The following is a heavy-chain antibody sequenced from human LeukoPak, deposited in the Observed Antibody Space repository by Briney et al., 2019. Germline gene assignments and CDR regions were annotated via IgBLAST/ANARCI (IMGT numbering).Heavy chain of an antibody. CDR2: IYYSGST. CDR1: GGSISSGGYY. V-gene: IGHV4-31*09. CDR3: GRRRGTVVAVVATTFDF. D-gene: IGHD2-21*01. J-gene: IGHJ4*02. Sequence: SETLSLTCTVSGGSISSGGYYWSWIRQHPGKGLEWIGYIYYSGSTYYNPSLKSRVTISADTSKNHLSLKLSSVTAADTAVYSRGRRRGTVVAVVATTFDFWGQGTLVTVSS.